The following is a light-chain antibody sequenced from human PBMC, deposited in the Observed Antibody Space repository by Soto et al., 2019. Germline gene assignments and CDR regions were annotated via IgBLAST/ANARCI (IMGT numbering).Light chain of an antibody. V-gene: IGLV2-14*01. CDR2: DVS. CDR1: SIDVGGYNY. CDR3: SSYTXSIYV. J-gene: IGLJ1*01. Sequence: QSVLTQHASVSGSPGQSITISCTGTSIDVGGYNYVSWYQQHPGKAPKLMIYDVSNRPSGVSNRFSGSKSGNTASLTISGLQAEDEADYYCSSYTXSIYVFGTGTKVTVL.